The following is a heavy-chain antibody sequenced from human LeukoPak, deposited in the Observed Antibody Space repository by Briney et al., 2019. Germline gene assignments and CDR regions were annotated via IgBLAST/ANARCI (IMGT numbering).Heavy chain of an antibody. V-gene: IGHV3-23*01. CDR2: VSGSGGGT. J-gene: IGHJ4*02. CDR3: AKSPFSGNYRLFDY. D-gene: IGHD1-26*01. CDR1: GLTFSRHS. Sequence: GGSLRLSCVVSGLTFSRHSMSWVRQAPGRGLEWVSSVSGSGGGTHYAGSVKGRFTISRDNSKNTLYLQMNSLRAEDTAVYYCAKSPFSGNYRLFDYWGQGTLVTVSS.